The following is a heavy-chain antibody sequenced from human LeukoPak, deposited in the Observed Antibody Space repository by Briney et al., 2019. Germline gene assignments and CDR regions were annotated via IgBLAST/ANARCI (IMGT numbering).Heavy chain of an antibody. D-gene: IGHD3-16*01. Sequence: PGGSLRLSCAASGFIFNNYAMYWVRQAPGKGLEWVTIISYDGTTKYYADSVKGRFTISRDNSKNTLYLQMSNLRAEDTAVYFCARGGGLDVWGQGATVTVSS. CDR1: GFIFNNYA. CDR2: ISYDGTTK. V-gene: IGHV3-30*04. CDR3: ARGGGLDV. J-gene: IGHJ6*02.